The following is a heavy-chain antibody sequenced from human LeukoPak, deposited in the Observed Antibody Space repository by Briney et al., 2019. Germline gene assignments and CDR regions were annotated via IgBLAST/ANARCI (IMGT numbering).Heavy chain of an antibody. CDR2: IHNGGGTT. CDR3: AKDSAFGGEDS. Sequence: GGSLRLSCTPSGLPFSSLTLNWVRQAPGRGLKGVSAIHNGGGTTSYADSVKGRFTISRDNSKNTLFLQMNSLRAEDTAVYYCAKDSAFGGEDSWGQGTLVTVSS. D-gene: IGHD3-16*01. V-gene: IGHV3-23*01. CDR1: GLPFSSLT. J-gene: IGHJ4*02.